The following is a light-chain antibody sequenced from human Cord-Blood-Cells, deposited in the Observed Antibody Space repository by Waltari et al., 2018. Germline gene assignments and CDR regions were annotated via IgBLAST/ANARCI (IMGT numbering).Light chain of an antibody. V-gene: IGKV3-11*01. CDR3: QQRSNWLT. Sequence: ELVLTQSPATLSLSPGERATLSCRASQSVSSYLAGYQQKPGQAPRLLIYDAANRATGIPARFSGSGSGTDFTLTISSLEPEDFAVYYCQQRSNWLTFGGGTKVESK. CDR1: QSVSSY. J-gene: IGKJ4*01. CDR2: DAA.